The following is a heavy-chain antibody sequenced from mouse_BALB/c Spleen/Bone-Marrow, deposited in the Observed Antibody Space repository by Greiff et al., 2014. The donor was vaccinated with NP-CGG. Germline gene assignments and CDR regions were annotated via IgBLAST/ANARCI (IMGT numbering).Heavy chain of an antibody. J-gene: IGHJ1*01. CDR1: GFSLTSYG. CDR3: ARDPIYYDYDWYFDV. V-gene: IGHV2-9*02. Sequence: QVQLKESGPGLAAPSQSLSITCTVSGFSLTSYGVHWVRQPPGKGLEWLGVIWAGGSTNYNSALMSRLSISKDNSKSQVLLKMNSLQTDDTAMYYCARDPIYYDYDWYFDVWGAGTTVTVSS. D-gene: IGHD2-4*01. CDR2: IWAGGST.